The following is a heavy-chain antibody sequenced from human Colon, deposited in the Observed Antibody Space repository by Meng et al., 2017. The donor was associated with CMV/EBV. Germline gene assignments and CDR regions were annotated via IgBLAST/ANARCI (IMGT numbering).Heavy chain of an antibody. J-gene: IGHJ4*02. CDR1: GGSVSVSRFF. CDR2: IFYSGST. Sequence: GSLRLSCIVSGGSVSVSRFFWGWLRQPPGKGLEWIGSIFYSGSTSYNPSLKRRATFSVDTSKNQFSMKLSTVTAADTAVYYCARQNSYYDSLTGYYRPAGLDYWGQGTLVTVSS. D-gene: IGHD3-9*01. V-gene: IGHV4-39*01. CDR3: ARQNSYYDSLTGYYRPAGLDY.